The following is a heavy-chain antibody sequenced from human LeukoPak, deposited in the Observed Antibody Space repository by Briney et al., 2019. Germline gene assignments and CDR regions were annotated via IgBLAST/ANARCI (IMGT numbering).Heavy chain of an antibody. CDR1: GFTFSSYG. Sequence: QPGGSLRLSCAASGFTFSSYGMHWVRQAPGKGLEWVAVIWYDGSNKYYADSVKGRFTISRDNSKNTLYLQMNSLRAEDTAVYYCARDSHDYDGKTPWYFDYWGQGTLVTVSS. CDR3: ARDSHDYDGKTPWYFDY. CDR2: IWYDGSNK. V-gene: IGHV3-33*01. J-gene: IGHJ4*02. D-gene: IGHD4-23*01.